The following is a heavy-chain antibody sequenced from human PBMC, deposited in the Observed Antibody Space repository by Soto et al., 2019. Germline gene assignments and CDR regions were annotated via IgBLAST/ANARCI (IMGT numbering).Heavy chain of an antibody. D-gene: IGHD7-27*01. J-gene: IGHJ4*02. CDR1: GFTLDDYA. CDR2: ISGDGGST. V-gene: IGHV3-43*02. CDR3: AKEGNWEGPISY. Sequence: GGSLRLSCAASGFTLDDYAMHWVRQAPGKGLEWVSLISGDGGSTYYADSVKGRFTISRDNSKNSLYLQMNSLRTEDTALYYCAKEGNWEGPISYWGQGTLVTVSS.